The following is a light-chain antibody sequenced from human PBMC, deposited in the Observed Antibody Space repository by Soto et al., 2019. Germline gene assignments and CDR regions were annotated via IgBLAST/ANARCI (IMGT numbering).Light chain of an antibody. Sequence: DIQMTQSPSTLSASIGDRVTITCRACQSISSWLAWYQQKPGKAPKLLIYKASSLESGVPSRFSGSGSGTEFTLTISSLQPDDFATYYCQQYNSFPLTLGGGTKVDIK. CDR2: KAS. V-gene: IGKV1-5*03. CDR1: QSISSW. CDR3: QQYNSFPLT. J-gene: IGKJ4*01.